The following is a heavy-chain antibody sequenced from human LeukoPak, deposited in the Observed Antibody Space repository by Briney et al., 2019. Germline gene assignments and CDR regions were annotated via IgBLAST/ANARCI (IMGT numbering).Heavy chain of an antibody. Sequence: GGSLRLSCAASGFTFSSYAMHWVRQAPGKGLEWVAVVSYDGTNKYYADSVKGRFTISRDNAKNSLYLQMNSLRAEDTAVYYCARDRSYGITMVRGAKTHFFDYWGQGTLVTVSS. D-gene: IGHD3-10*01. V-gene: IGHV3-30-3*01. J-gene: IGHJ4*02. CDR2: VSYDGTNK. CDR1: GFTFSSYA. CDR3: ARDRSYGITMVRGAKTHFFDY.